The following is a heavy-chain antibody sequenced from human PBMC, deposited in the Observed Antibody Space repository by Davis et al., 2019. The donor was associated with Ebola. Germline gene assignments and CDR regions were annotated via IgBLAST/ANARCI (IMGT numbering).Heavy chain of an antibody. CDR3: AVTYYYDSSGYYPYRFDY. J-gene: IGHJ4*02. V-gene: IGHV3-7*03. CDR1: GFTFSSYW. CDR2: IKQDGSEK. Sequence: PGGSLRLSCAASGFTFSSYWMNWVRQAPGKGLEWVANIKQDGSEKYYVDSVKGRFTISRDNAKNSLYLQMNSLRAEDTAVYYCAVTYYYDSSGYYPYRFDYWGQGTLVTVSS. D-gene: IGHD3-22*01.